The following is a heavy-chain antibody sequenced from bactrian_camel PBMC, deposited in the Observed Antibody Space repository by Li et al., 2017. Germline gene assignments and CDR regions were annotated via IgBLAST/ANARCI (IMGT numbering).Heavy chain of an antibody. D-gene: IGHD5*01. CDR3: AADFRDGLGFGCASADSGY. J-gene: IGHJ6*01. V-gene: IGHV3S63*01. CDR2: IDHEGVP. CDR1: KFNLGNYG. Sequence: VQLVESGGGAVQACGSLKLSCVAKFNLGNYGVAWFRRPSGKEREGIAAIDHEGVPTYADSVEGRFAISRDDHKKMLYLQMNELQPEDTAVYYCAADFRDGLGFGCASADSGYWGQGTQVTVS.